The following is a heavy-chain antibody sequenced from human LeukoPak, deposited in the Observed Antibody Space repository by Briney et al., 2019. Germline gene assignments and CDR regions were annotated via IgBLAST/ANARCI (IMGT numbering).Heavy chain of an antibody. D-gene: IGHD3-10*01. CDR1: GYTFTTYG. CDR3: ATPLIGQGVSLGY. CDR2: ITTYSGNT. V-gene: IGHV1-18*01. J-gene: IGHJ4*02. Sequence: GASVKVSFKASGYTFTTYGISWVRQAPGQGLGWMGWITTYSGNTYYAQKLQGRVTMTTDTSTSTAYMELRSLRSDDTAVYYCATPLIGQGVSLGYWGQGTLVTVSS.